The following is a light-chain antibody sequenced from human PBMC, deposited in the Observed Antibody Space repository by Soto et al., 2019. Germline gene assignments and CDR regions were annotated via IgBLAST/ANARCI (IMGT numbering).Light chain of an antibody. Sequence: DIQMTQSPSSLSASVGDRVTITCQPIQDIDKYLNWYQQKPGKAPKLLIDDVTNLETGVPSRFSGSGSGTHFTFTIGSLQPEDIATYYCQQYYDLPITFGQGTRLEIK. J-gene: IGKJ5*01. CDR3: QQYYDLPIT. CDR2: DVT. CDR1: QDIDKY. V-gene: IGKV1-33*01.